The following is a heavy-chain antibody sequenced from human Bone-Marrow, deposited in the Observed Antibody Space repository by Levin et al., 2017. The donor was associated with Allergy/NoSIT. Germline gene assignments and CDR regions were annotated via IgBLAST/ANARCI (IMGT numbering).Heavy chain of an antibody. V-gene: IGHV3-23*01. Sequence: GGSLRLSCATSGFTFSSYTMNWVRQAPGKGLEWVSIITDSSGTIYYADSVRGRFTISRDNSKSALYLQMNSLRVEDTAIYYCAISNALRAFDFWGQGTVDTVSS. CDR1: GFTFSSYT. CDR2: ITDSSGTI. D-gene: IGHD2-8*01. CDR3: AISNALRAFDF. J-gene: IGHJ3*01.